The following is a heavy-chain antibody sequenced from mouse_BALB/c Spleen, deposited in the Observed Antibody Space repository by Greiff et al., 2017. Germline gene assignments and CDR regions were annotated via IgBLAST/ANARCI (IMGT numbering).Heavy chain of an antibody. CDR2: IWAGGST. CDR3: ARDEGSGYHDY. D-gene: IGHD3-1*01. Sequence: VMLVESGPGLVAPSQSLSITCTVSGFSLTSYCVHWVRQPPGKGLEWLGVIWAGGSTNYNSALMSRMSISKANSKSQVFLKLNSLQTDDTAMYYCARDEGSGYHDYWGQGTTVTVSS. CDR1: GFSLTSYC. V-gene: IGHV2-9*02. J-gene: IGHJ2*01.